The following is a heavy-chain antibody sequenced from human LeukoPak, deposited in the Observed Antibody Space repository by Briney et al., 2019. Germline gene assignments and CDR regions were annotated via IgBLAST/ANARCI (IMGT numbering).Heavy chain of an antibody. D-gene: IGHD3-10*01. Sequence: PGGSLRLSCAATGFTFSSYAMSWVRQAPGKGLEWVSAISGSGGSTYYADSVKGRFTISRDKPKNTLYLQMNSLRPEDTAVYYCARDKEYGSGSFDYWGQGTLVTVSS. J-gene: IGHJ4*02. CDR3: ARDKEYGSGSFDY. CDR1: GFTFSSYA. CDR2: ISGSGGST. V-gene: IGHV3-23*01.